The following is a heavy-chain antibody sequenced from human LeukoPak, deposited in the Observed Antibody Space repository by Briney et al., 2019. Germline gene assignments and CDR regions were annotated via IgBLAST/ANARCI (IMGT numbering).Heavy chain of an antibody. Sequence: PGGSLRLSCAASGFTVSSNYMSWVRQAPGKGLEWVSVIYSGGSTYYADSVKGRFTISRDNSKNTLYLQMNSLRAEDTAVYYCARIGELRPQDAFDIWGQGTMVTVSS. CDR3: ARIGELRPQDAFDI. J-gene: IGHJ3*02. D-gene: IGHD3-10*01. CDR2: IYSGGST. V-gene: IGHV3-53*01. CDR1: GFTVSSNY.